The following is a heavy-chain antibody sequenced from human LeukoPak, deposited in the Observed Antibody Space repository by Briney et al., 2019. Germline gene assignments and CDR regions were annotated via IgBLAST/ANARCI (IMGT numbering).Heavy chain of an antibody. CDR1: GFSFSTYD. J-gene: IGHJ6*02. Sequence: GGSLRLSCVASGFSFSTYDMYWVRQAAGRGPEWVSAVGTNEDTYYLASVKGRFTVSRENGKNSSYLLMNSLRVEDTAVYYCARVWRGIASPYHGMDVWGQGTAVIVSS. V-gene: IGHV3-13*01. D-gene: IGHD6-13*01. CDR3: ARVWRGIASPYHGMDV. CDR2: VGTNEDT.